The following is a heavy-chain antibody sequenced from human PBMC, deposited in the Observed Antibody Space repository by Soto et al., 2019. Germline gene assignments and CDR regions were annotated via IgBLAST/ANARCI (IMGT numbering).Heavy chain of an antibody. J-gene: IGHJ5*02. CDR3: AHGIAAAAQEWFDP. Sequence: SGPTLVNPTQTLALTCTFSGFSLSTSGVGVGWIRQPPGKAMEWLALIYWDYDKRYSPSLKSRLTITKDTSKNQVVLTMTNMDPVDTATYYCAHGIAAAAQEWFDPWGQGTLVTVSS. CDR2: IYWDYDK. V-gene: IGHV2-5*02. D-gene: IGHD6-13*01. CDR1: GFSLSTSGVG.